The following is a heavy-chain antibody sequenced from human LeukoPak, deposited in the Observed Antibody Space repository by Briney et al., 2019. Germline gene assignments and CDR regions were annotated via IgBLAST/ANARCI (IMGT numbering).Heavy chain of an antibody. J-gene: IGHJ4*02. CDR3: ARGLSASGLHYDC. V-gene: IGHV3-53*01. Sequence: GGSLRLSCAASGFTVSSNYMNWVRQGPGKGLEWVSVTYSGGSTYYADSVKGRFTVSRDNSKNTLYLQMNSLSAEDTAVYYCARGLSASGLHYDCWGQGTLVTVSS. CDR1: GFTVSSNY. CDR2: TYSGGST. D-gene: IGHD3-10*01.